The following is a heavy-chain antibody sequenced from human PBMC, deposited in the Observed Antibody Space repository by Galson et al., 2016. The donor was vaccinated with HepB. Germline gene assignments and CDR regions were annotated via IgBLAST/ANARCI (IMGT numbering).Heavy chain of an antibody. Sequence: SETLSLTCTVSGGSISSYYWSWIRQPPGKGLEWIGYIYYSTTTNYNPSLKSRVTLSLDTSKNQFSLRLSSVTAADTAVCYCATGGSGWPFDYWGQGTLVTVSS. CDR1: GGSISSYY. D-gene: IGHD6-19*01. CDR3: ATGGSGWPFDY. J-gene: IGHJ4*02. CDR2: IYYSTTT. V-gene: IGHV4-59*01.